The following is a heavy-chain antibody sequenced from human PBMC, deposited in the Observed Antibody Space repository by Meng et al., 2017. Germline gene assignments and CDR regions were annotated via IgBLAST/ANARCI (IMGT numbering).Heavy chain of an antibody. CDR2: AYYRSKWYH. CDR1: GDSVSSNSAA. J-gene: IGHJ4*02. CDR3: ARGSYSFDS. V-gene: IGHV6-1*01. Sequence: QIQLPQSGPGLVKPSQTLSFICAISGDSVSSNSAAWNWIWQSPSRGLEWLGRAYYRSKWYHDYAESVKSRISIDPDTSKNQFSLQLRSVTPEDSAVYYCARGSYSFDSWGQRTLVTVSS. D-gene: IGHD1-26*01.